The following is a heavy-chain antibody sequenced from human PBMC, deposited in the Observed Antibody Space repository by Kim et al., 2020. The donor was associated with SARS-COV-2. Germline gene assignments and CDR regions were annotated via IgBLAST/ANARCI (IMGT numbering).Heavy chain of an antibody. J-gene: IGHJ4*02. Sequence: SRVTISVDTSKNQFSLKLSSVTAADTAVYYCARLRVLRYFDWLGGYYFDYWGQGTLVTVSS. CDR3: ARLRVLRYFDWLGGYYFDY. V-gene: IGHV4-34*01. D-gene: IGHD3-9*01.